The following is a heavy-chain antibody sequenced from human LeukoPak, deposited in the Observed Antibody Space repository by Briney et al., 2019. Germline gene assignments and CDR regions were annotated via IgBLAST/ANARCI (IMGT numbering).Heavy chain of an antibody. CDR3: ARGRDGYDYYYYGMDV. J-gene: IGHJ6*02. CDR2: IIPIFGTA. CDR1: GGTFSSYA. Sequence: SVKVSCQSSGGTFSSYAISWVRQAPGQGVEWMGGIIPIFGTANYAQKFQGRVTITADESTSTAYMELSSLRSEDTAVYYCARGRDGYDYYYYGMDVWGQGTTVTVSS. D-gene: IGHD5-24*01. V-gene: IGHV1-69*01.